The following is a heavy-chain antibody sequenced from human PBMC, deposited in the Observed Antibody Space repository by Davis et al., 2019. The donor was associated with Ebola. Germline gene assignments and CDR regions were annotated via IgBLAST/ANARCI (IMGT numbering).Heavy chain of an antibody. V-gene: IGHV1-2*02. CDR1: GYTFTGYY. D-gene: IGHD2-21*01. CDR3: ARGSSFVGGKVPSDY. Sequence: ASVKVSCKASGYTFTGYYMQWVRQAPGQGLEWMGWINPNSGGTNYAQKFQGRVTMTRDTSISTAYMELSRLRSDDTAVYYCARGSSFVGGKVPSDYWGQGTLVTVSS. J-gene: IGHJ4*02. CDR2: INPNSGGT.